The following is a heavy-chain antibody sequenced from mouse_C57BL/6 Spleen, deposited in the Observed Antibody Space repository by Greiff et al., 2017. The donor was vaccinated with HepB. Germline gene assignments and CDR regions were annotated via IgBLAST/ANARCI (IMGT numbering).Heavy chain of an antibody. Sequence: EVQGVESGGGLVQPGGSLSLSCAASGFTFTDYYMSWVRQPPGKALEWLGFIRNKANGYTTEYSASVKGRFTISRDNSQSILYLQMNALRAEDSATYYCARCLKGGYYGSSYVLDYWGQGTTLTVSS. J-gene: IGHJ2*01. D-gene: IGHD1-1*01. CDR2: IRNKANGYTT. CDR1: GFTFTDYY. V-gene: IGHV7-3*01. CDR3: ARCLKGGYYGSSYVLDY.